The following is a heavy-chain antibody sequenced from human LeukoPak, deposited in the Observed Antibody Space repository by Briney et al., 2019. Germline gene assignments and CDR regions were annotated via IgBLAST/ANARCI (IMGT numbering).Heavy chain of an antibody. J-gene: IGHJ5*02. Sequence: ASVTVSCKASGYTFTSYGISWVRQAPGQGLEWMGWISAYNGNTNYAQKLQGRVTMTTDTSTSTAYMELRSLRSGDTAVYYCARDLGSGSYSGFDPWGQGTLDTVSS. D-gene: IGHD1-26*01. V-gene: IGHV1-18*01. CDR3: ARDLGSGSYSGFDP. CDR2: ISAYNGNT. CDR1: GYTFTSYG.